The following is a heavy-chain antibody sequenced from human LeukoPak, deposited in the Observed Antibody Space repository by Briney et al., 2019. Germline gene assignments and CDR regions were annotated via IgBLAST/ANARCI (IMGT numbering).Heavy chain of an antibody. J-gene: IGHJ3*02. CDR2: IYHSGTT. CDR3: ASTWYSSSFDAFDI. Sequence: PSETLSLTCTVSGYSISSGYYWGWIRQSPGKGLEWIGSIYHSGTTFYNPSLKSRVTISVDTSKNQFSLKLSSVTAADTAVYYCASTWYSSSFDAFDIWGQGTMVTVSS. V-gene: IGHV4-38-2*02. D-gene: IGHD6-13*01. CDR1: GYSISSGYY.